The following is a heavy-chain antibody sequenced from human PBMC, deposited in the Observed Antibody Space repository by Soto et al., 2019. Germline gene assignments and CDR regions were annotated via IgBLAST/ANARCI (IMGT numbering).Heavy chain of an antibody. Sequence: ASVKVSCKASGYTITSYGISWVRQAPGQGLEGMGWISAYNGNTNYAQKLQGRVTMTTDRSTSTAYMALRSLRSDDTAVYYCARATSIVVVPAAIPCGMDVWGQGTTVTVSS. CDR3: ARATSIVVVPAAIPCGMDV. CDR1: GYTITSYG. CDR2: ISAYNGNT. V-gene: IGHV1-18*01. J-gene: IGHJ6*02. D-gene: IGHD2-2*01.